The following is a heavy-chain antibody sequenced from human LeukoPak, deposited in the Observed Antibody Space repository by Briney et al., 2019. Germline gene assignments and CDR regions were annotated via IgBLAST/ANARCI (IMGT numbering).Heavy chain of an antibody. D-gene: IGHD3-10*01. CDR1: GFTFSSYA. V-gene: IGHV3-30*04. Sequence: GRSLRLSCAASGFTFSSYAMHWVRQAPGKGLEWVAVISYDGSNKYYADSVKGRFTISRDNPKNTLYLQMNSLRAEDTAVYYCARGLTYYYGSGKYDYYYGMDVWGKGTTVTVSS. CDR3: ARGLTYYYGSGKYDYYYGMDV. CDR2: ISYDGSNK. J-gene: IGHJ6*04.